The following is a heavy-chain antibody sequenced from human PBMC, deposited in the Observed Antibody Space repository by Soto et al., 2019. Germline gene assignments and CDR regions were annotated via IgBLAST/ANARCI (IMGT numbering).Heavy chain of an antibody. D-gene: IGHD3-9*01. J-gene: IGHJ4*02. CDR2: ISYDGSHK. CDR3: AKDLVQTGSCPAD. Sequence: HVQLVESGGGVVQPGRSLRLSCAVSGFNFDSYGMHWVRQAPGKGLEWVAVISYDGSHKASADSVKGRFAISRDNSKNILFLQMNSLRVEDTAVYYCAKDLVQTGSCPADWGQGTLVTVSS. CDR1: GFNFDSYG. V-gene: IGHV3-30*18.